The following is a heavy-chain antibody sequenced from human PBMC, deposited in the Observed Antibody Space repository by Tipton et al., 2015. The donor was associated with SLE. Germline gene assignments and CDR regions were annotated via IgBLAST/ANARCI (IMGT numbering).Heavy chain of an antibody. D-gene: IGHD6-13*01. CDR1: GGSISSSSYY. CDR3: ARPSGYSSTPFDY. V-gene: IGHV4-39*07. CDR2: INHSGST. J-gene: IGHJ4*02. Sequence: TLSLTCTVSGGSISSSSYYWGWIRQPPGKGLEWIGSINHSGSTNYNPSLKSRVTISVDTSKNQFSLKLSSVTAADTAVYYCARPSGYSSTPFDYWGQGTLVTVSS.